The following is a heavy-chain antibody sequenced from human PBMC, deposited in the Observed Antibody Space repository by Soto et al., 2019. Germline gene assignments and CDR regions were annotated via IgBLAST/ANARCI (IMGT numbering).Heavy chain of an antibody. Sequence: EGSLRLSCAASAFKFSDYYMSWVRQAPGKGLEWVSYISGSGDVIYYADSVKGRFTISRDNDKKSVHLQMDTLRAEDTALYYCARAPDCGEGSCYRHFDLWGQGTRVTVSS. V-gene: IGHV3-11*01. D-gene: IGHD2-15*01. CDR2: ISGSGDVI. CDR1: AFKFSDYY. J-gene: IGHJ4*02. CDR3: ARAPDCGEGSCYRHFDL.